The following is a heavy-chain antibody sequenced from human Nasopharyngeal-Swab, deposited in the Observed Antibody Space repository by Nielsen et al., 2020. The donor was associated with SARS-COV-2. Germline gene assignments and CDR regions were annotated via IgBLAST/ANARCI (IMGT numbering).Heavy chain of an antibody. V-gene: IGHV3-9*01. CDR1: GFTFDDYT. Sequence: SLKISCAASGFTFDDYTMHWVRQPPGEGLEWVSGINWNSGRKGYADSVKGRFTISRDNAQNTLYLQMNSLTAEDTAVYYCARGVGPQPLPSYFDYWGQGTLVTVSS. CDR2: INWNSGRK. J-gene: IGHJ4*02. CDR3: ARGVGPQPLPSYFDY. D-gene: IGHD2-15*01.